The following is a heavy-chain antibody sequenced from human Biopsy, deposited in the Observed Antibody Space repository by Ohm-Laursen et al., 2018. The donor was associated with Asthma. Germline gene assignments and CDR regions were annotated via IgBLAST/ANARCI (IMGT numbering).Heavy chain of an antibody. CDR3: ARAVDYSHYYGIDV. CDR1: GYTFNSAG. D-gene: IGHD3-10*01. V-gene: IGHV1-18*01. CDR2: ISVYNGNT. J-gene: IGHJ6*02. Sequence: SVKVSCKTSGYTFNSAGITWVRQAPGQGLEWMGWISVYNGNTKVAQKLQDRVTMITDTSTSAAYMELRSLRSDDTAVYFCARAVDYSHYYGIDVWGQGPTVTVS.